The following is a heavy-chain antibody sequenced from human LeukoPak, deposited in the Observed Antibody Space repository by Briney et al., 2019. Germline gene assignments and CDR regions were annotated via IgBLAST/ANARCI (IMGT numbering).Heavy chain of an antibody. Sequence: ASVKVSCKASGYTFTGYYMHWVRQAPGKGLEWMGGFDPGDGETIYAQKFQGRVTMTEDTSTDTAYMELSSLRSEDTAVYYCATDLTTPGDFDYWGQGTLVTVSS. D-gene: IGHD2-15*01. CDR1: GYTFTGYY. J-gene: IGHJ4*02. V-gene: IGHV1-24*01. CDR3: ATDLTTPGDFDY. CDR2: FDPGDGET.